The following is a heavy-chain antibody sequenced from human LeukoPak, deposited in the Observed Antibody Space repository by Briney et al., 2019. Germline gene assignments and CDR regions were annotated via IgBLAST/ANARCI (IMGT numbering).Heavy chain of an antibody. D-gene: IGHD2-15*01. Sequence: PGGSLRLSCAASGFTFSSYEMNWVRQAPGKGLEWVSYISSNDNTIYYAGSVKGRFTISRDNAKNSLYLQMNSLRAEDTTVYYCAPMIVVVAAIDYWGQGTLVTVSS. J-gene: IGHJ4*02. CDR1: GFTFSSYE. CDR3: APMIVVVAAIDY. CDR2: ISSNDNTI. V-gene: IGHV3-48*03.